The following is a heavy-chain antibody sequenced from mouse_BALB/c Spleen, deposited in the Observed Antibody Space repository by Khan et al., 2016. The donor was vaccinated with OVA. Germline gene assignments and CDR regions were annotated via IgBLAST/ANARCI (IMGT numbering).Heavy chain of an antibody. V-gene: IGHV1S81*02. J-gene: IGHJ3*01. CDR3: TRSGWDAFAY. D-gene: IGHD4-1*01. CDR2: INPSNGDT. CDR1: GYTFTSYY. Sequence: VQLQQSGAELVKPGASVKLSCKASGYTFTSYYIYWVKQRPGQGLEWIGGINPSNGDTYFNEKFESKATLTVDKSSSTAFMQVSSLTSEDSAVYYCTRSGWDAFAYWGQGTLVTVSA.